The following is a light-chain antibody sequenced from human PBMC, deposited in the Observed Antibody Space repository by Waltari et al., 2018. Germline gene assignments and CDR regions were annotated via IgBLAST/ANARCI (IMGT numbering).Light chain of an antibody. V-gene: IGKV3-20*01. CDR1: QSVSSSY. CDR3: QHYGGSPLFT. CDR2: GAS. Sequence: EIVLTQSPGYLSLSPGERATLSCRASQSVSSSYLAWYQQKAGQAPRLLIYGASNRATGIPDRFSGTGSGTVFTLTISRLEPEDCAVYYCQHYGGSPLFTFGPGTRLDI. J-gene: IGKJ3*01.